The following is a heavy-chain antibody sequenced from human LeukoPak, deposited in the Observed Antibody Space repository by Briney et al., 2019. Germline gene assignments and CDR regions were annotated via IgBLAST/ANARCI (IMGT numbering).Heavy chain of an antibody. D-gene: IGHD3-22*01. J-gene: IGHJ4*02. Sequence: GESLKISCKGSGYRFTSYWISWVRQMPGKGLEWMGRIDPSDSYTNYSPSFQGHVTISADKSISTAYLQWSSLKASGTAMYYCARLRDYSDTSGYYRFDYWGQGTLVTVSS. CDR2: IDPSDSYT. CDR3: ARLRDYSDTSGYYRFDY. CDR1: GYRFTSYW. V-gene: IGHV5-10-1*01.